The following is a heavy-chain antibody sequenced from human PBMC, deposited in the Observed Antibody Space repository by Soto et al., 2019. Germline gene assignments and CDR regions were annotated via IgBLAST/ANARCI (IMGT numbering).Heavy chain of an antibody. J-gene: IGHJ4*02. V-gene: IGHV1-3*01. CDR1: GYTFTSYT. Sequence: QVQLVQSGAEVRKPGASVKVSCRASGYTFTSYTIHWVRQAAGQRLEWMGWINVGNGDTKHSQDFQGRVTISRDTSANMVYMELISLRSEETAVYYSARDLSWPLVCVDYWGQGTLVTVSS. CDR2: INVGNGDT. CDR3: ARDLSWPLVCVDY. D-gene: IGHD2-8*01.